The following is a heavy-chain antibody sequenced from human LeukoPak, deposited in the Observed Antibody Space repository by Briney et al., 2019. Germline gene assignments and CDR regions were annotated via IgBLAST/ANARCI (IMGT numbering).Heavy chain of an antibody. J-gene: IGHJ1*01. D-gene: IGHD6-13*01. Sequence: QSGGSLRLSCAASGFTFDDYAMNWVRQAPGKGLEWVSGISWNSGSIGYADSVKGRFTISRDNAKNSLYLQMNSLRAEDTALYYCASSGYNNSWFGFPEEYFRHWGQGTLVTVSS. V-gene: IGHV3-9*01. CDR3: ASSGYNNSWFGFPEEYFRH. CDR1: GFTFDDYA. CDR2: ISWNSGSI.